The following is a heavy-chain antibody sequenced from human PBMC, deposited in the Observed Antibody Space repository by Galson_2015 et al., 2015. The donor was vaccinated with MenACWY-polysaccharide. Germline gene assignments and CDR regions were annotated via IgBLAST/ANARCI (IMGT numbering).Heavy chain of an antibody. J-gene: IGHJ4*02. CDR2: IDTSGTSI. CDR1: GFTFSSYE. Sequence: SLRLSCAASGFTFSSYEFNWVRQAPGKGLEWISYIDTSGTSIYYADSVRGRFTISRDNAKSSLYLQMNSLRAEDTALYYCAKAWSSWYVDYWGRGTLVTVSS. CDR3: AKAWSSWYVDY. V-gene: IGHV3-48*03. D-gene: IGHD2-15*01.